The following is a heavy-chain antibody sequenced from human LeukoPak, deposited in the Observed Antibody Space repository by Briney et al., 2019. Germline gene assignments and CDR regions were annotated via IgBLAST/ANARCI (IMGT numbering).Heavy chain of an antibody. CDR3: VRDLWNYYDSSGYYYEDY. Sequence: GGSLRLSCAASGFSFSSHWMHWVRQAPGKGLVWVSRINSDGSITSNADSVKGRFTISRDSAKNTLFLQMNSLRAEDTAVYYCVRDLWNYYDSSGYYYEDYWGQGTLVTVSS. J-gene: IGHJ4*02. CDR2: INSDGSIT. V-gene: IGHV3-74*01. CDR1: GFSFSSHW. D-gene: IGHD3-22*01.